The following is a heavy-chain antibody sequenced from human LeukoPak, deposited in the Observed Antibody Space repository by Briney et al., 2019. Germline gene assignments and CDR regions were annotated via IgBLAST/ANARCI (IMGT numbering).Heavy chain of an antibody. CDR3: AKDYSDQSYYYYGMDV. D-gene: IGHD4-17*01. CDR1: GFTFSSYG. V-gene: IGHV3-30*18. Sequence: GGSLRLSCAASGFTFSSYGMHWVRQAPGKGLEWVAVISYDGSNKYYADSVKGRFTISRDNSKNTLYLQMNSLRAEDTAVYYCAKDYSDQSYYYYGMDVWGQGTTVTVSS. J-gene: IGHJ6*02. CDR2: ISYDGSNK.